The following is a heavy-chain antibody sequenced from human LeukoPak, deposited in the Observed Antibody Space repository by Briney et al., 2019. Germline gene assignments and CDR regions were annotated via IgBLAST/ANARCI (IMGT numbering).Heavy chain of an antibody. CDR3: ARVRDLGDYFDY. J-gene: IGHJ4*02. Sequence: ASVKVSCKASGYTFTRYYMHWVRQAPGQGLEWMGIINPSGGSTSYAQKFQGRVTMTRDMSTSTVYMELSSLRSEDTAVYYCARVRDLGDYFDYWGQGTLVTVSS. CDR2: INPSGGST. CDR1: GYTFTRYY. V-gene: IGHV1-46*01.